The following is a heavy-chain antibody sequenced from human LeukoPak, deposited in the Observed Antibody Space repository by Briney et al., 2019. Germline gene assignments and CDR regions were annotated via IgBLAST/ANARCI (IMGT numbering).Heavy chain of an antibody. CDR1: GYSISSGNW. Sequence: SETLSLTCAVSGYSISSGNWWGWIRQPPGKGLEWIGYIYYSGSTYYNSSLKSRVTMSVGTSKNQFSLKLSSVTAVDTAVYYCARTHRSGFSFDYWGQGILVTVSS. V-gene: IGHV4-28*01. J-gene: IGHJ4*02. D-gene: IGHD6-19*01. CDR3: ARTHRSGFSFDY. CDR2: IYYSGST.